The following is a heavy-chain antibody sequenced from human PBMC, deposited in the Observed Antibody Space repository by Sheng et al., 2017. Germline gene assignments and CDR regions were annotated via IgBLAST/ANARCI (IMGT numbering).Heavy chain of an antibody. CDR3: TRSRNVPITMIVGGLGGGVSFDI. Sequence: QVQLVQSGAEVKKPGSSVKVSCKASGGTFSSYAISWVRQAPGQGLEWMGGIIPILGIANYAQKFQGRVTITADKSTSTAYMELSSLRSEDTAVYYCTRSRNVPITMIVGGLGGGVSFDIVGRRD. D-gene: IGHD3-22*01. CDR2: IIPILGIA. CDR1: GGTFSSYA. J-gene: IGHJ3*02. V-gene: IGHV1-69*04.